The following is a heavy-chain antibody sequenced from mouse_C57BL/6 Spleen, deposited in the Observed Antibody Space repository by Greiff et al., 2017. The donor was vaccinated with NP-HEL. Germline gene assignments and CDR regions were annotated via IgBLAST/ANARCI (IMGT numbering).Heavy chain of an antibody. CDR1: GYTFTSYG. Sequence: QVQLKQSGAELARPGASVKLSCKASGYTFTSYGISWVKQRTGQGLEWIGEIYPRSGNTYYNEKFKGKATLSADKSSSTAYMELRSLTSEDSAVYFCARLWDYGSTPWFAYWGQGTLVTVSA. CDR3: ARLWDYGSTPWFAY. J-gene: IGHJ3*01. CDR2: IYPRSGNT. D-gene: IGHD1-1*01. V-gene: IGHV1-81*01.